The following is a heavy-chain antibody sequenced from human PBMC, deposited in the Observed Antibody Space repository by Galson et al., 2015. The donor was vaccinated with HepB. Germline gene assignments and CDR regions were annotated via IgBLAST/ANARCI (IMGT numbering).Heavy chain of an antibody. D-gene: IGHD5-24*01. CDR3: ARDPTPVVATTRRVYGFDI. CDR1: GGSVSDYY. V-gene: IGHV4-59*02. CDR2: IYYSGGT. J-gene: IGHJ3*02. Sequence: ETLSLTCTVSGGSVSDYYWNWIRQSPGKELEWIGYIYYSGGTNYTPSLQGRVTISIDTSKNQFSLKLRSLTVADTAIYYCARDPTPVVATTRRVYGFDIWGQGTLVTVSS.